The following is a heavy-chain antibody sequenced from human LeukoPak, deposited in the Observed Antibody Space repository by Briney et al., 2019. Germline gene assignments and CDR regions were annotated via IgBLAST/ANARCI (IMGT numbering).Heavy chain of an antibody. Sequence: GGSLRLSCAASGFTFSSYSMNRVRQAPGKGLEWVAVISYDGSNKYYADSVKGRFTISRDNSKNTLYLQMNSLRAEDTAVYYCARDAFGSIAAQRFDPWGQGTLVTVS. J-gene: IGHJ5*02. CDR2: ISYDGSNK. D-gene: IGHD6-6*01. CDR1: GFTFSSYS. CDR3: ARDAFGSIAAQRFDP. V-gene: IGHV3-30*03.